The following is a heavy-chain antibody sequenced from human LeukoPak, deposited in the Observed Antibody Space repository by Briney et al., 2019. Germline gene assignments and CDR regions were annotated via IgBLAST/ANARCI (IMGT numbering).Heavy chain of an antibody. V-gene: IGHV1-46*01. CDR3: ARVKPDYYYYYGMDV. J-gene: IGHJ6*02. CDR1: GYTFTSYY. D-gene: IGHD1-14*01. CDR2: INPSGGST. Sequence: ASVKVSCKASGYTFTSYYMHWVRQAPGQGLEWMGIINPSGGSTSYAQKFQGRVTVTRDTSTSTVYMELSSLRSEDTAVYYCARVKPDYYYYYGMDVWGQGTTVTVFS.